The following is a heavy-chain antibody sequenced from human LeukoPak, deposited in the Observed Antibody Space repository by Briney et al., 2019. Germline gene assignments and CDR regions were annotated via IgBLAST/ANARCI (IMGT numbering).Heavy chain of an antibody. CDR3: AREYSSSYGFDY. Sequence: GASVKVSCKASGYTFTGYYMHWVRQAPGQGLEWMGWINPNSGGTNYAQKFQGWVTMTGDTSISTAYMELSRLRSDDTAVYYCAREYSSSYGFDYWGQGTLVTVSS. D-gene: IGHD6-6*01. CDR2: INPNSGGT. J-gene: IGHJ4*02. CDR1: GYTFTGYY. V-gene: IGHV1-2*04.